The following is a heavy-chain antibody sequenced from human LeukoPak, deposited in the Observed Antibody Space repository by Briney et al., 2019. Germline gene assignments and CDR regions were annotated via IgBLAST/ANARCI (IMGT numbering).Heavy chain of an antibody. CDR2: INPNSGGT. V-gene: IGHV1-2*02. CDR3: ARVLARYGNLDC. J-gene: IGHJ4*02. CDR1: GYTFTDYY. D-gene: IGHD1-14*01. Sequence: GASVKVSCKASGYTFTDYYIHWVRQAPGQGLEWMGWINPNSGGTNYTQTFQGRVTMTRDTSIRTASLELNRLTSDDTPVYYCARVLARYGNLDCWGQGILVTASA.